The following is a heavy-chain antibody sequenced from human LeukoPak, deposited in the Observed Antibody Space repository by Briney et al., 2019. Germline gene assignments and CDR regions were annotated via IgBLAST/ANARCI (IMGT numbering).Heavy chain of an antibody. CDR1: AHTFTDFY. D-gene: IGHD1-14*01. CDR2: FNPAGGRT. CDR3: ARDQAAITTPLAWSFAL. Sequence: ASVKVSCKASAHTFTDFYMHWVRQAPGQGLEWMGIFNPAGGRTSFAQKFQGRVTITRDTSTNTPYMELSSLRSEDTAVYYCARDQAAITTPLAWSFALWGRGTLVTVSS. V-gene: IGHV1-46*01. J-gene: IGHJ2*01.